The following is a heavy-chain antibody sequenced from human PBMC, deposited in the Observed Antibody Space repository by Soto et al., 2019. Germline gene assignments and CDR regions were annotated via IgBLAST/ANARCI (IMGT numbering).Heavy chain of an antibody. CDR1: GGTFNNFA. D-gene: IGHD1-7*01. V-gene: IGHV1-69*12. Sequence: QVQLVQSGAEVKQPGSSVKVSCKASGGTFNNFAIHWVRQAPGQGLEWMGGIIPIYRGANYAQKFHGRVTIVADESTTIVYMERRSLGAEDTVVYCWARRGTGTTLTFLGGMDVGGQGTAVTVCS. CDR2: IIPIYRGA. CDR3: ARRGTGTTLTFLGGMDV. J-gene: IGHJ6*02.